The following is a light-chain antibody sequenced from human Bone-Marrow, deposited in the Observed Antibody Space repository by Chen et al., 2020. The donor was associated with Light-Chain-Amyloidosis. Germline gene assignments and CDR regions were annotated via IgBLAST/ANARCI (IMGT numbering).Light chain of an antibody. Sequence: SYALTQPSSVSVAPGQTATIACGGNNIGSTSVHWYQQTPGQAPLLVVYDDSDRPSGIPERLSGSNSGNTATLTSSRVEAGDEAAYYCQVWDRSSDRPVFGGGTKLTVL. CDR2: DDS. CDR3: QVWDRSSDRPV. CDR1: NIGSTS. V-gene: IGLV3-21*02. J-gene: IGLJ3*02.